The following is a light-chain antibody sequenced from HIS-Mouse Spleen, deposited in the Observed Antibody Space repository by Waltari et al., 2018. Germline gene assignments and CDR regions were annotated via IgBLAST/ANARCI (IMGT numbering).Light chain of an antibody. CDR2: KDS. V-gene: IGLV3-25*03. J-gene: IGLJ2*01. CDR3: QSADSSGTYVV. CDR1: ALPKQS. Sequence: SYELTQPPSVSVSPGQTARSTCSGDALPKQSAYWYQQKPGQAPVLVIYKDSERPSGIPERFSGSSSGTTVTLTISGVQAEDEADYYCQSADSSGTYVVFGGGTKLTVL.